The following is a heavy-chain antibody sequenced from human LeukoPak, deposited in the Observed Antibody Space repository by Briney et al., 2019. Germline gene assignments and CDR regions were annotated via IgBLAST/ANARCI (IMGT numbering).Heavy chain of an antibody. D-gene: IGHD2-2*01. CDR2: INHSGST. J-gene: IGHJ6*02. CDR3: ARGDRIVVVPAAIDLYYYGMDV. CDR1: GGSFSGYY. V-gene: IGHV4-34*01. Sequence: SETLSLTCAVYGGSFSGYYWSWISQPPAKGLEWIGEINHSGSTNYHPSLKSRVTISVDASKNQFSLKLSSATAADTAVYYCARGDRIVVVPAAIDLYYYGMDVWGQGTTVTVSS.